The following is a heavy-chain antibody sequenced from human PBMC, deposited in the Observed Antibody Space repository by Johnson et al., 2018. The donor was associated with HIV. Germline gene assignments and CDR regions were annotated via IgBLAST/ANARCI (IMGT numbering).Heavy chain of an antibody. CDR1: GFTFNSYW. D-gene: IGHD1-26*01. CDR3: VRGARWWELLRGSAFDI. V-gene: IGHV3-7*05. J-gene: IGHJ3*02. CDR2: IKQDGSEK. Sequence: EVQLVESGGGLVQPGGSLRLSCAASGFTFNSYWMYWVRQAPGKGLEWVGNIKQDGSEKYYVDSVRGRFTISRDNAKNSLYLQMNSLRAEDTAVYYCVRGARWWELLRGSAFDIWGQGTMVTVSS.